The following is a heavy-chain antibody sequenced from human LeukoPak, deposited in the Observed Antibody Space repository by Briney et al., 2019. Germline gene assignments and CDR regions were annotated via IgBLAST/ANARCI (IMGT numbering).Heavy chain of an antibody. CDR1: GFTFSSYS. Sequence: PGGSPRLSCAASGFTFSSYSMNWVRQAPGKGLEWVSSISSSSSYIYYADSVKGRFTISRDNAKNSLYLQMNSLRAEDTAVYYCARDRYYDYVWGSYPPDYWGQGTLVTVSS. V-gene: IGHV3-21*01. CDR3: ARDRYYDYVWGSYPPDY. D-gene: IGHD3-16*02. J-gene: IGHJ4*02. CDR2: ISSSSSYI.